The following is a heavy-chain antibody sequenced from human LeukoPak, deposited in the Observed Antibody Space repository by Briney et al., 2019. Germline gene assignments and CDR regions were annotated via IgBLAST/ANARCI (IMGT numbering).Heavy chain of an antibody. CDR1: GYSFTTYW. D-gene: IGHD3-16*01. CDR2: IYPGDSDT. Sequence: GDSLKISCKGSGYSFTTYWIGWVRQMPGKGLEWMGIIYPGDSDTRYSPPFQGQVTISADRSISTAYLQWSSLKASDTVMYYCARYFRLGEFADYFDYWGQGTLVTVSS. J-gene: IGHJ4*02. CDR3: ARYFRLGEFADYFDY. V-gene: IGHV5-51*01.